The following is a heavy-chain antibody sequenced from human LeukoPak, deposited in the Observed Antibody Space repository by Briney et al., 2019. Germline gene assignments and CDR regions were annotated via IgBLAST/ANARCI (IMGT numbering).Heavy chain of an antibody. Sequence: SETLSLTCTVSGGSISNYYWSWIRQPPGKGLEWIGYIYYTGSTNYNPSLKSRVTISVDTSKNQFSLKLGSVTAADTAVYCCARAVRDDFWSGYFYWGQGTLVTVSS. CDR2: IYYTGST. D-gene: IGHD3-3*01. CDR1: GGSISNYY. CDR3: ARAVRDDFWSGYFY. J-gene: IGHJ4*02. V-gene: IGHV4-59*01.